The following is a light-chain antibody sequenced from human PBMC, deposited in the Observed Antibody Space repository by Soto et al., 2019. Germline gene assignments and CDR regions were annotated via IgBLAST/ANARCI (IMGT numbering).Light chain of an antibody. CDR2: GAS. CDR3: QART. Sequence: EIVLTQSPATLSLSPGERATLSCRASQSVSSSYLAWYQQKPGQAPRLLIYGASSRATGIPDRFSGSGSGTDFTLTISRLEPEDFAVYYCQARTFGGGTKVEIK. J-gene: IGKJ4*01. V-gene: IGKV3-20*01. CDR1: QSVSSSY.